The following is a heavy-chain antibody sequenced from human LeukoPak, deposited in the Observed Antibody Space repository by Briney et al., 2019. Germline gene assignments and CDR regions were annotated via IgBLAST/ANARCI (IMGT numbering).Heavy chain of an antibody. Sequence: SETLSLTCSVSGGSIRSYFWTWLRQPPGKGLEWIGYIYDRTNTDYNPSLKSRVTISADTSKNQISLKLNFVTAADTAVYYCARSGATGGYYSSPVPSNFDQWGQGTLVIVSS. CDR3: ARSGATGGYYSSPVPSNFDQ. J-gene: IGHJ4*02. D-gene: IGHD3-22*01. CDR1: GGSIRSYF. CDR2: IYDRTNT. V-gene: IGHV4-59*01.